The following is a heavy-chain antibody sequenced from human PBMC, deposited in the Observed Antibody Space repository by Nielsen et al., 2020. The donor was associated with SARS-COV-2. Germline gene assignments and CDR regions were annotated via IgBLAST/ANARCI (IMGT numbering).Heavy chain of an antibody. CDR2: ISYDGSVK. CDR1: GFTISRYG. Sequence: GGSLRLSCEASGFTISRYGMHWVRQAPGKGLEWVTFISYDGSVKYYADSVKGRFTISTDLSNNTLYLQMNSLRVEDTAIYYCTKGAQLGDYWGQETLVTVSS. V-gene: IGHV3-30*18. CDR3: TKGAQLGDY. D-gene: IGHD6-13*01. J-gene: IGHJ4*02.